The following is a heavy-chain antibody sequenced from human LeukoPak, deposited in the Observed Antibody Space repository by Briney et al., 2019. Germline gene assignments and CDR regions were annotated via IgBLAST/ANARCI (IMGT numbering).Heavy chain of an antibody. Sequence: ASVKVSCKASGYTSTSYYMHWVRQAPGQGLEWMGIINPSGGSTSYAQKFQGRVTMTRDTPTSTVYMELSSLRSEDTAVYYCASELRDGYNGFDYWGQGTLVTVSS. CDR1: GYTSTSYY. D-gene: IGHD5-24*01. CDR2: INPSGGST. CDR3: ASELRDGYNGFDY. J-gene: IGHJ4*02. V-gene: IGHV1-46*01.